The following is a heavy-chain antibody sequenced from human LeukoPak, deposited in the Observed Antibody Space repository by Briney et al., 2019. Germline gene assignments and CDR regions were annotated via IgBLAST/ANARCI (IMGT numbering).Heavy chain of an antibody. J-gene: IGHJ5*02. V-gene: IGHV4-31*03. D-gene: IGHD1-1*01. CDR2: IYYSGST. Sequence: PSETLSLTCTVSGGSISSGGYYWRWIRQHPGKGLEWIGYIYYSGSTYYNPSLKSRVTISVDTSKNQFSLKLSSVTAADTAVYYCARLVTTKYNWFDPWGQGTLVTVSS. CDR1: GGSISSGGYY. CDR3: ARLVTTKYNWFDP.